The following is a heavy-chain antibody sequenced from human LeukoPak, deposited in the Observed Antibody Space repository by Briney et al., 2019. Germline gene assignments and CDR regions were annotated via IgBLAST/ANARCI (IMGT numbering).Heavy chain of an antibody. D-gene: IGHD6-19*01. Sequence: GGSLRLSCAASGFTFSDYYMSWIRQAPGKGLEWVSYISSSGSTIYYADSVKGRFTISRDNAKNSLYLQMNSLRAEDTAVYYCAKDLVWLPYSSGFNHFDYWGQGTLVTVSS. CDR1: GFTFSDYY. CDR2: ISSSGSTI. CDR3: AKDLVWLPYSSGFNHFDY. J-gene: IGHJ4*02. V-gene: IGHV3-11*01.